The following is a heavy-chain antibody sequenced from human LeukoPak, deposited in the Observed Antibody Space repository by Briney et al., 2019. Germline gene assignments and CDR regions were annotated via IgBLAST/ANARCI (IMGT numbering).Heavy chain of an antibody. D-gene: IGHD1-26*01. J-gene: IGHJ3*02. CDR3: ARSQWGYAFDI. CDR2: INHNGST. CDR1: GGSFSGYY. V-gene: IGHV4-34*01. Sequence: SETLSLTCAVYGGSFSGYYWSWIRQPPGKGLEWIGEINHNGSTNYNPSLKSRVTISVDTSKNQFSLRLSSVTAADTAVYYCARSQWGYAFDIWDQGTMVTVSS.